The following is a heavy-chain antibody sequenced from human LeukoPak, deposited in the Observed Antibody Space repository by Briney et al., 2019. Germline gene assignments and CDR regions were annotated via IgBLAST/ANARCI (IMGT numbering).Heavy chain of an antibody. CDR3: AREADRRGYYYDSSGYYLDY. V-gene: IGHV1-69*04. J-gene: IGHJ4*02. Sequence: SVKVSCKASGGTFSSYTISWVRQAPGQGLGWMGRIIPILGIANYAQKFQGRVTITADKSTSTAYMELSSLRSEDTAVYYCAREADRRGYYYDSSGYYLDYWGQGTLVTVSS. CDR1: GGTFSSYT. D-gene: IGHD3-22*01. CDR2: IIPILGIA.